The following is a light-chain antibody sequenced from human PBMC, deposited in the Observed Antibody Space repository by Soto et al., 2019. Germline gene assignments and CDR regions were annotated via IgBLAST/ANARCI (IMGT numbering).Light chain of an antibody. CDR3: QKYEESPVT. Sequence: EIVLTQSPATLSLSAGERATLSCRASQSVSSHLAWYQQKPGQAPRLLIYDASNRATGIPARFSGSGSGTDFTLTISSLEPDDFAVYYCQKYEESPVTFGHGTTADMK. CDR1: QSVSSH. V-gene: IGKV3-11*01. J-gene: IGKJ1*01. CDR2: DAS.